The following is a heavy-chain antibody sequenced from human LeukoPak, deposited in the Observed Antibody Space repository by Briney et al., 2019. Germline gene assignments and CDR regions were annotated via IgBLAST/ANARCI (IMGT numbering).Heavy chain of an antibody. D-gene: IGHD2/OR15-2a*01. J-gene: IGHJ3*02. CDR1: GGSISSYY. CDR2: IYYSGST. Sequence: SETLSLTCTVSGGSISSYYWSWIRQSPGKGLEWIGYIYYSGSTNYNPSLKSRVTISVDTSKNQFSLKLSSVTAADTAVYYCAAWTSPRYFLDAFDIWGQGTMVTVSS. V-gene: IGHV4-59*08. CDR3: AAWTSPRYFLDAFDI.